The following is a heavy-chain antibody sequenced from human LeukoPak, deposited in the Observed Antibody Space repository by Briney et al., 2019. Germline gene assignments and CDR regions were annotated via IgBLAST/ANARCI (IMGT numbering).Heavy chain of an antibody. CDR3: ARDDKSNFDY. CDR2: IYHSGST. V-gene: IGHV4-38-2*02. J-gene: IGHJ4*02. CDR1: GYSISSGYY. Sequence: PSETLSLTCTVSGYSISSGYYWGWIRQPPGKGLEWIGSIYHSGSTYYNPSLKSRVTISVDTSKNQFSLKLSSVTAADTAVYYCARDDKSNFDYWGQGTLVTVSS.